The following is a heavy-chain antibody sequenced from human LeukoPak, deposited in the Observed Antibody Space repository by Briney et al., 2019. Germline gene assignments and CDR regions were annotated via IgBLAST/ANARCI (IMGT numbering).Heavy chain of an antibody. CDR1: GYTFTSYG. J-gene: IGHJ4*02. Sequence: ASVKVSCKASGYTFTSYGISWVRQAPGQGLEWMGWINTNTGNPTYAQGFTGRFVFSLDTSVSTAYLQISSLKAEDTAVYYCARELIPNRMVRGVIDYWGQGTLVTVSS. V-gene: IGHV7-4-1*02. D-gene: IGHD3-10*01. CDR2: INTNTGNP. CDR3: ARELIPNRMVRGVIDY.